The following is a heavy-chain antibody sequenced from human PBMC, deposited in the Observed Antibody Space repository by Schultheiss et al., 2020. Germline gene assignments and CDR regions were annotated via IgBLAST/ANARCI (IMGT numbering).Heavy chain of an antibody. V-gene: IGHV4-61*01. J-gene: IGHJ4*02. CDR3: ARDESSGWYYY. CDR1: GGSVSSGSYY. Sequence: SETLSLTCTVSGGSVSSGSYYWSWIRQPPGKGPEWIGYVYYSGSTNYNPSLKSRVTISVDTSKNQFSLKLSSVTAADTAVYYCARDESSGWYYYWGQGTLVTVSS. CDR2: VYYSGST. D-gene: IGHD6-19*01.